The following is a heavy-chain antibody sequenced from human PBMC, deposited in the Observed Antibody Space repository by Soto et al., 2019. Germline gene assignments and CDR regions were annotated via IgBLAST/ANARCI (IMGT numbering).Heavy chain of an antibody. CDR3: ARGPIVGAPKAFDY. Sequence: SETLSLTCAVSGGSISSGGYSWSWIRQPPGKGLEWIGYIYHSGSTYYNPSLKSRVTISVDRSKNQFSLKLSSVTAADTAVYYCARGPIVGAPKAFDYWGQGTLVTVSS. D-gene: IGHD1-26*01. CDR2: IYHSGST. CDR1: GGSISSGGYS. J-gene: IGHJ4*02. V-gene: IGHV4-30-2*01.